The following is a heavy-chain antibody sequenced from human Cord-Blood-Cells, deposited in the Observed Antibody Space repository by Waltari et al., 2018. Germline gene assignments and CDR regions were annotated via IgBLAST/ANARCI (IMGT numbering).Heavy chain of an antibody. J-gene: IGHJ6*03. CDR2: IIPILGTA. D-gene: IGHD4-4*01. CDR3: AGPTTVTSDYYYYYMDV. CDR1: GCTFSSYA. V-gene: IGHV1-69*01. Sequence: QVQLVQSGAEVKKPGSSVKVSCKASGCTFSSYAISWVRQAPGQGLEWMGGIIPILGTANYAQKFQGRVTITADESTSTAYMELSSLRSEDTAVYYCAGPTTVTSDYYYYYMDVWGKGTTVTVSS.